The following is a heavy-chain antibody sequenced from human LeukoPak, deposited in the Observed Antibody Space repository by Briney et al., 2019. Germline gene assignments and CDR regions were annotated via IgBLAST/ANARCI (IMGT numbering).Heavy chain of an antibody. CDR3: ARVAVPAPTYYYMDV. D-gene: IGHD2-2*01. Sequence: SETLSLTCAVSGGSISTVNWWSWVRQPPGKGLEWIGEIYHSGSTNYNPSLKSRVTISVDKSKNQFSLKLSSVTAADTAVYYCARVAVPAPTYYYMDVWGEGTTVTVSS. J-gene: IGHJ6*03. CDR1: GGSISTVNW. CDR2: IYHSGST. V-gene: IGHV4-4*02.